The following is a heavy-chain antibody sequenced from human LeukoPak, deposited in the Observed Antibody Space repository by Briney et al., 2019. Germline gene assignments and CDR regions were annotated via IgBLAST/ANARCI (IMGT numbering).Heavy chain of an antibody. Sequence: SETLSLTCTVSGGSISSSSYYWGWIRQPPGKGLEWIGSIYYSGSTYYNPSLKSRVTISVDTSKNQFSLKLSSVTAADTAVYYCARGSYDILTGYPPDYWGQGTLVTVSS. J-gene: IGHJ4*02. CDR3: ARGSYDILTGYPPDY. V-gene: IGHV4-39*07. CDR2: IYYSGST. D-gene: IGHD3-9*01. CDR1: GGSISSSSYY.